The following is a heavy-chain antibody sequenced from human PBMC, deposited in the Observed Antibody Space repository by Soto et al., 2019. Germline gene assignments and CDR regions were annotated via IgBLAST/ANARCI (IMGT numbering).Heavy chain of an antibody. CDR3: AKDLGHGGRGAFVI. D-gene: IGHD7-27*01. V-gene: IGHV3-30*18. CDR1: GFTFSFYG. J-gene: IGHJ3*02. Sequence: QVQLVESGGGVVQPGRSLRLSCAASGFTFSFYGMHWVRQAPGKGLEWVAVISYDGSNKYYADSVKGRFTISRDNSKNTLYLQMNSLRAEDTAVYYCAKDLGHGGRGAFVIWGQGTMVTVSS. CDR2: ISYDGSNK.